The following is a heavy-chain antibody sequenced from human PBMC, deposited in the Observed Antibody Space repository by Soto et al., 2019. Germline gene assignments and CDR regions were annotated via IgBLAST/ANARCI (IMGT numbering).Heavy chain of an antibody. J-gene: IGHJ4*02. V-gene: IGHV3-30*18. Sequence: GGFLRLSCAASGFTFSSYGMHWVRQAPGKGLEWVAVISYDGSNKYYADSVKGRFTISRDNSKNTLYLQMNSLRAEDTAVYYCAKEESSSWFFDYWGQGTLVTVSS. D-gene: IGHD6-13*01. CDR3: AKEESSSWFFDY. CDR1: GFTFSSYG. CDR2: ISYDGSNK.